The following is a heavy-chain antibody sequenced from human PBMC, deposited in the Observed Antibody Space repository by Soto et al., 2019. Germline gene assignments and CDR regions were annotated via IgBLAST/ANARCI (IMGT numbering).Heavy chain of an antibody. V-gene: IGHV4-39*07. D-gene: IGHD3-10*01. CDR3: ARKSGGNTMVRGGPRRAYYYYMDV. CDR2: INHSGST. Sequence: PSETLSLTCTVSGGSISSSSYYWGWIRQPPGKGLEWIGSINHSGSTNYNPSLKSRVTISVDTSKNQFSLKLSSVTAADTAVYYCARKSGGNTMVRGGPRRAYYYYMDVWGKGTTVTVSS. J-gene: IGHJ6*03. CDR1: GGSISSSSYY.